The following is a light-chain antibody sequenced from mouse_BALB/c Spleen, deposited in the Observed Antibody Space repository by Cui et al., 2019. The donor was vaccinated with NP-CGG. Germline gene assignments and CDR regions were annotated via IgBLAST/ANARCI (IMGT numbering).Light chain of an antibody. CDR3: ALWYSNHWV. CDR2: GTN. CDR1: TGAVTTGNY. V-gene: IGLV1*01. Sequence: QAVLTQESALTTSPGETVTLTCRSSTGAVTTGNYANWVQEKPDHLFTGLIGGTNNRAPGVPARFSGSLIGDKAVLTITGAQTEDEAIYFCALWYSNHWVFGGGTKLTVL. J-gene: IGLJ1*01.